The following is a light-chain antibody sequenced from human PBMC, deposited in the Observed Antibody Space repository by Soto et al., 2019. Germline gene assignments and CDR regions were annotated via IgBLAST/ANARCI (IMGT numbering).Light chain of an antibody. V-gene: IGKV3-15*01. Sequence: ETVLTQSPGTLSLSPGERATLSCSPSQSVSNNYLAWYQQKPAQAPRLLIYGVSTRATGTPARFSGSGSGTEFTLTISSVQSEDFAVYYCQQYNNWLQTFGQGTKVDIK. CDR3: QQYNNWLQT. J-gene: IGKJ1*01. CDR1: QSVSNN. CDR2: GVS.